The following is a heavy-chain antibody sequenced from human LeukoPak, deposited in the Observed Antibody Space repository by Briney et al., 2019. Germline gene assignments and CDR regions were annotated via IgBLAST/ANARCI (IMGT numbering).Heavy chain of an antibody. D-gene: IGHD3-22*01. V-gene: IGHV4-39*01. CDR3: AKHLIYYDSGAYPGDY. J-gene: IGHJ4*02. Sequence: SETLSLTCTVSGGSISSSSYYWGWIRQPPGMGLEWIGSIYYGGSTYYNPSLKSRVTISVDTSKNQFSLNLSSVTAADTAVYYCAKHLIYYDSGAYPGDYWGQGTLVTVSS. CDR2: IYYGGST. CDR1: GGSISSSSYY.